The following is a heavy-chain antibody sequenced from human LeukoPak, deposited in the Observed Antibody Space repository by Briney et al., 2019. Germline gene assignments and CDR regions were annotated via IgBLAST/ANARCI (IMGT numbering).Heavy chain of an antibody. J-gene: IGHJ3*02. D-gene: IGHD3-22*01. Sequence: SETLSLTCTVSGGSISSSSYYWGRIRQPPGRGLEWIGSIYYSGSTYYNPSLKSRVTISVDTSKNQFSLKLSSVTAADTAVYYCARAKFDSSYYYYRGFDIWGQGTMVTVSS. V-gene: IGHV4-39*07. CDR2: IYYSGST. CDR1: GGSISSSSYY. CDR3: ARAKFDSSYYYYRGFDI.